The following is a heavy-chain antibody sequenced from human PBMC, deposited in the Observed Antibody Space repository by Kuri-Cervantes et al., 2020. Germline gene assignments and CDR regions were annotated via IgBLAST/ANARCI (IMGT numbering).Heavy chain of an antibody. CDR3: ARYRRGEGKGFDY. D-gene: IGHD1-14*01. J-gene: IGHJ4*02. CDR2: IYYSGST. Sequence: GSLRLSCTVSGGSISSYYWSWIRQPPGKGLEWIGYIYYSGSTNYSPSLKSRVTISVDTSKNQFSLKLNSVTAADTAVYFCARYRRGEGKGFDYWGQGTLVTVSS. V-gene: IGHV4-59*13. CDR1: GGSISSYY.